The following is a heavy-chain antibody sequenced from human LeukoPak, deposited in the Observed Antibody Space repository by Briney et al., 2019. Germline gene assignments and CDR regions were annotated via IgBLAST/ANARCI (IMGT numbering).Heavy chain of an antibody. V-gene: IGHV1-69*04. CDR2: IIPILGIA. Sequence: GASVKVSYKASGGTFSSYAISWVRQAPGQGLEWMGRIIPILGIANYAQKFQGRVTITADKSTSTAYMELSSLRSEDTAVYYCARDIGVGDAFDIWGQGTMVTVSS. D-gene: IGHD2-15*01. J-gene: IGHJ3*02. CDR1: GGTFSSYA. CDR3: ARDIGVGDAFDI.